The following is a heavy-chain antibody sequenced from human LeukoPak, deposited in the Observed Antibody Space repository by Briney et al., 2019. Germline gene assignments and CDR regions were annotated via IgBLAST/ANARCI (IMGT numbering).Heavy chain of an antibody. D-gene: IGHD3-22*01. CDR3: ASLYYYDSRDSRPTSDDY. V-gene: IGHV3-21*01. CDR1: GFTFSSYS. J-gene: IGHJ4*02. Sequence: PGGSLRLSCAAFGFTFSSYSMNWVRQAPGKGLEWVSSISSSSSYIYYADSVKGRFTISRDNAKNSLYLQMNSLRAEDTPVYYCASLYYYDSRDSRPTSDDYWGQGTLVTVSS. CDR2: ISSSSSYI.